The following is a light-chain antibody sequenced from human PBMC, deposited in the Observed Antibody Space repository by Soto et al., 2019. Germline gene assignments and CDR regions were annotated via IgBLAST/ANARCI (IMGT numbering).Light chain of an antibody. CDR2: SNN. J-gene: IGLJ2*01. CDR3: AAWDDSLNAVV. CDR1: SSNVGRNT. Sequence: QAVVTQPPSASGTPGQRVTISCSGSSSNVGRNTVNWYQQLPGTAPKLLIYSNNQRPSGVPDRFSGSKSGTSASLAISGLQSEDEADYYCAAWDDSLNAVVFDGGTKLTVL. V-gene: IGLV1-44*01.